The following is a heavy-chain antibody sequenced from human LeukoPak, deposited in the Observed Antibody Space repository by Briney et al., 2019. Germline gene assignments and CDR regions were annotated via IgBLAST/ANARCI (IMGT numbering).Heavy chain of an antibody. CDR3: ARDSELYNYESSGYCDY. J-gene: IGHJ4*02. Sequence: ASVKVSCKASGYTFTSYGISWVRQAPGQGLEWMGWISAYNGNTNYAQKLQGRVTMTTDTSTSTAYMELRSLRSDDTAVYYCARDSELYNYESSGYCDYWGQGTLVTVSS. V-gene: IGHV1-18*01. CDR2: ISAYNGNT. D-gene: IGHD3-22*01. CDR1: GYTFTSYG.